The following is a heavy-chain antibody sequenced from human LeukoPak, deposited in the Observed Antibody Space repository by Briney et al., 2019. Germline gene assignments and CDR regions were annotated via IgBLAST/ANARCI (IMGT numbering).Heavy chain of an antibody. J-gene: IGHJ4*02. CDR2: IKSKTDGGTT. CDR1: GFTFSSYA. CDR3: TTVGFEYSSFH. V-gene: IGHV3-15*01. D-gene: IGHD6-6*01. Sequence: PGGSLRLSCAASGFTFSSYAMTWVRQAPGKGLEWVGRIKSKTDGGTTDYAAPVKGRFTISRDDSKNTLYLQMNSLKTEDTAVYYCTTVGFEYSSFHWGQGTLVTVSS.